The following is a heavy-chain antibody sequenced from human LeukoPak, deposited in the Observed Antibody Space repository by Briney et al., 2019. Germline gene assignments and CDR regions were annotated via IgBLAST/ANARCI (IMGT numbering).Heavy chain of an antibody. CDR1: GNTFIGYW. CDR2: INPRGDAT. Sequence: ASVKVSCKASGNTFIGYWIHWVRQAPGQGLEWMGAINPRGDATIGAQKFQGRVTTTRDTSTSTVYIELSSLRSEDTAVYYCAREGQQLKHFDYWGQGTLVTVSS. CDR3: AREGQQLKHFDY. V-gene: IGHV1-46*01. J-gene: IGHJ4*02. D-gene: IGHD1-1*01.